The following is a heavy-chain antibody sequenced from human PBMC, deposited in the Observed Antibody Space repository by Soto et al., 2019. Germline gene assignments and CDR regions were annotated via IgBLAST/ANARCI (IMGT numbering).Heavy chain of an antibody. J-gene: IGHJ4*02. CDR3: ARDWGFFDSSGYYPFYFDY. Sequence: GSLRLSCAASGFTFIDYYINWMRQAPGKGLEWVSYISSSGSTVDYADSVKGRFTISRDNAKNSLYLQMNSLRAEDTAVYYCARDWGFFDSSGYYPFYFDYWGQGVPVTVSS. CDR1: GFTFIDYY. D-gene: IGHD3-22*01. CDR2: ISSSGSTV. V-gene: IGHV3-11*01.